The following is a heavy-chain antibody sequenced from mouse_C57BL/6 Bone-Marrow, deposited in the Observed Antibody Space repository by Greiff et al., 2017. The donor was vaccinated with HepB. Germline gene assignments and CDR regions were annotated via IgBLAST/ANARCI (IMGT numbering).Heavy chain of an antibody. CDR1: GFTLSDAW. Sequence: DVTLVESGGGLVQPGGSMRLSCAVSGFTLSDAWMGWVRKSPAKGLEWVAEIRNKANNHATYYAESVKGRLIISRDDYKSTIYMQMNSLRAEDTGIYSTTIYDGNCVGDYCYRGKGTTLTVAS. CDR3: TIYDGNCVGDYCY. J-gene: IGHJ2*01. V-gene: IGHV6-6*01. D-gene: IGHD2-1*01. CDR2: IRNKANNHAT.